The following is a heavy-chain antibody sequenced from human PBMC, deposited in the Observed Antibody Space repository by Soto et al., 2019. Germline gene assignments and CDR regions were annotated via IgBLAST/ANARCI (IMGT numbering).Heavy chain of an antibody. J-gene: IGHJ4*02. CDR3: ARRYGSGFDY. V-gene: IGHV4-39*01. Sequence: PSETLSLTCTVSGGSISSSSYYWGWIRQPPGKGLEWIGNIYYSGSTYYNPSLKSRLTISVDTSKNQFSLNLSSVTAADTAVYYCARRYGSGFDYWGQGTLVTVSS. CDR1: GGSISSSSYY. D-gene: IGHD3-10*01. CDR2: IYYSGST.